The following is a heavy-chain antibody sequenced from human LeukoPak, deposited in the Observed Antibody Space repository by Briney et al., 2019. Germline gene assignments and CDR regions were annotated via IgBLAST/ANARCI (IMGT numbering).Heavy chain of an antibody. D-gene: IGHD6-13*01. CDR1: GGSISSGVYY. V-gene: IGHV4-31*03. J-gene: IGHJ4*02. Sequence: SETLSLTCTVSGGSISSGVYYWSWIRQQTGKGPEWIGYIYYSGSTYYNPSLKSRVTISVDTSKNQFSLKLSSVTAADTAVYYCARAGGSSWYAPADYWGQGTLVTVSS. CDR3: ARAGGSSWYAPADY. CDR2: IYYSGST.